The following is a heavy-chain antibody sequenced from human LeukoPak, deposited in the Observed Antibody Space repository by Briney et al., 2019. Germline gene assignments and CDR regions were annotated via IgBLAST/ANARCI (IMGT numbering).Heavy chain of an antibody. J-gene: IGHJ4*02. V-gene: IGHV3-21*01. D-gene: IGHD6-13*01. CDR1: GVTFSSYS. CDR2: ISSSSRYI. Sequence: TSGGSLRLSWAASGVTFSSYSMNWVRQAPGKGLEWVSYISSSSRYIYYADSVKRRFTISRDNAKNSMYLQMNSLRGEDTVVYYCARDPALWYSSSWYTPYYLDFWGRGTVVSVSS. CDR3: ARDPALWYSSSWYTPYYLDF.